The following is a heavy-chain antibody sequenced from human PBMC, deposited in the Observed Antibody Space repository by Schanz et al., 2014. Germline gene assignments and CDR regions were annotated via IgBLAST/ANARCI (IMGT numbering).Heavy chain of an antibody. D-gene: IGHD1-26*01. CDR1: GASISFYD. CDR2: IYHSGSP. CDR3: ARQGDVYRLDY. V-gene: IGHV4-59*08. Sequence: QVQLQESGPGLVKPSETLSLTCTVSGASISFYDWNWIRQFPGKGLEWIGYIYHSGSPIYNPSLQGGVPISIDTPKTQFSLKMESVTAADTAMYFCARQGDVYRLDYWGQGTLVTVTS. J-gene: IGHJ4*02.